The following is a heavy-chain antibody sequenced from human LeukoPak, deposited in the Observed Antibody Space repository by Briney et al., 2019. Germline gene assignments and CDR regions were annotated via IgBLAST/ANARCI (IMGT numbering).Heavy chain of an antibody. J-gene: IGHJ4*02. V-gene: IGHV3-30*02. CDR2: IRYDGSNK. CDR1: GFTFSSYG. Sequence: GGSLRLSCAASGFTFSSYGMHWVRQAPGKGQEWGAFIRYDGSNKYYADSVKGRFTISRDNSKNTLYLQMNSLRAEDTAVYYCAKDHLTVTQRNRMDYWGQGTLVTVSS. D-gene: IGHD4-11*01. CDR3: AKDHLTVTQRNRMDY.